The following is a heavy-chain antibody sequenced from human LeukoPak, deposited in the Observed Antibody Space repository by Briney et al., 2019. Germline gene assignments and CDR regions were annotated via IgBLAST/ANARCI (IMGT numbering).Heavy chain of an antibody. CDR1: GGSISSYY. D-gene: IGHD6-19*01. CDR3: ARDSGREDYGMDV. V-gene: IGHV4-59*01. J-gene: IGHJ6*02. CDR2: IYYSGST. Sequence: SETLSLTCTVSGGSISSYYWSWIRQPPGKGLEWIGYIYYSGSTNYNPSLKSRVTISVDTSKNQFSLKLSSVTAADTAVYYCARDSGREDYGMDVWGQGTTVTVSS.